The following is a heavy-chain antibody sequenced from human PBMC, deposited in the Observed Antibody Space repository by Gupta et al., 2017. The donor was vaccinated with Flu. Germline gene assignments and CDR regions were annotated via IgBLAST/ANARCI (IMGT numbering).Heavy chain of an antibody. Sequence: QLQLQESGPGLVKPSETLSLTCTVSGGSISSSSYYWGWIRQPPGKGLEWIGSIYYSGSTYYNPSLKSRVTISVDTSKNQFSLKLSSVTAADTAVYYCARTGNRRTGIDYWGQGTLVTVSS. CDR2: IYYSGST. D-gene: IGHD3-10*01. CDR3: ARTGNRRTGIDY. J-gene: IGHJ4*02. CDR1: GGSISSSSYY. V-gene: IGHV4-39*01.